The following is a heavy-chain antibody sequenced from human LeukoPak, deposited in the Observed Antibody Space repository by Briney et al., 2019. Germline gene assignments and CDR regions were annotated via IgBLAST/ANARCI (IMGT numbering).Heavy chain of an antibody. D-gene: IGHD4-23*01. Sequence: SVKVSCKASGYTLTSYGISWVRQAPGQGLEWMGGIMPIFDTADYAQKFQGRITITADESTSTVYMELSSLRSEDTAVYYCARGYGGTTGGYLDYWGQGILVTVSS. CDR1: GYTLTSYG. V-gene: IGHV1-69*13. CDR2: IMPIFDTA. CDR3: ARGYGGTTGGYLDY. J-gene: IGHJ4*02.